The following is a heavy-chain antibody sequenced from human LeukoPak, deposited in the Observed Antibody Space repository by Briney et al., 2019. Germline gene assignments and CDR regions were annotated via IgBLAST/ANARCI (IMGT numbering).Heavy chain of an antibody. CDR2: TSHSGNT. D-gene: IGHD3-10*01. Sequence: PSETLSLTCAVYGGSLSGYYWSWIRQPPGKGLEWIGETSHSGNTNYDPSLKSRVTMSVDTSKNQFSLKLRSVTAADTAVYFCARTNPQLWYGGYNYYMDVWGKGTTVTVSS. J-gene: IGHJ6*03. V-gene: IGHV4-34*01. CDR1: GGSLSGYY. CDR3: ARTNPQLWYGGYNYYMDV.